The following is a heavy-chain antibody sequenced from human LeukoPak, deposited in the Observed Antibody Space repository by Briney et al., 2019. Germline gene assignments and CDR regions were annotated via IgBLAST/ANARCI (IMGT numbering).Heavy chain of an antibody. CDR1: GGSFSGYY. V-gene: IGHV4-34*01. J-gene: IGHJ6*02. D-gene: IGHD6-19*01. Sequence: SETLSLTCAVYGGSFSGYYWSWIRQPPGKGLEWIGEINHSGSTNYNPSLKSRVTISVDTSKNQFSLKLSSVTAADTAVYYCARRCQGPEVGTAVAGTGYYYYGMDVWGQGTTVTVSS. CDR2: INHSGST. CDR3: ARRCQGPEVGTAVAGTGYYYYGMDV.